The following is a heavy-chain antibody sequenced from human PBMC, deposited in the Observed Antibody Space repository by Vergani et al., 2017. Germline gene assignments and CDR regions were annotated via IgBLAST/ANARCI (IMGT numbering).Heavy chain of an antibody. D-gene: IGHD5-12*01. J-gene: IGHJ5*02. CDR1: GGSFSGYY. Sequence: QEQLQQWGAGLLKPSETLSLTCAVYGGSFSGYYWSWIRQPPGKGLEWIGEINHSGSTNYNPSLKSRVTISVDTSKNQFSLKLSSVTAADTAVYYCARGGPLRLRGWFDPWGQGTLVTVSS. CDR3: ARGGPLRLRGWFDP. V-gene: IGHV4-34*01. CDR2: INHSGST.